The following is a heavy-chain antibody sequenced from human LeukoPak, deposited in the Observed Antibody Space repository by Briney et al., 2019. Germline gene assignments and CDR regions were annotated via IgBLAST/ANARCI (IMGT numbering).Heavy chain of an antibody. V-gene: IGHV3-30*03. J-gene: IGHJ5*02. CDR3: ARHSGSYYEALFDP. CDR1: GFTFSRHG. D-gene: IGHD1-26*01. Sequence: GGSLRLSCAPSGFTFSRHGMHWVRQAPGKGLEWVAIISNDGSRKYYAHSVEGRFTISRDNSKNTLYLQMDSLRAEDTAVYYCARHSGSYYEALFDPWGQGTLVTVSS. CDR2: ISNDGSRK.